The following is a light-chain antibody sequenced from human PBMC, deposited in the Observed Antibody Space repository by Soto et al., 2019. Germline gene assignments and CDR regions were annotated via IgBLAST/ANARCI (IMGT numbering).Light chain of an antibody. V-gene: IGKV3-15*01. J-gene: IGKJ1*01. CDR3: QQYNHWWT. CDR1: QSVSTN. CDR2: GAS. Sequence: IVMTQSPATLSVSPWERATLSCRASQSVSTNLVWYQQKPGQAPRLLIYGASTRATGVPGRFSGTGSGTEFTLTISSLQSEDSAVYYCQQYNHWWTFGQGTKVDIK.